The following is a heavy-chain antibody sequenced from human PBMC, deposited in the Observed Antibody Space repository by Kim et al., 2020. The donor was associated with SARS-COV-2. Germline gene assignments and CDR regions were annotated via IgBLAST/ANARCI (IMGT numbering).Heavy chain of an antibody. Sequence: GGSLRLSCAASGFTFSSYAMHWVRQAPGKGLEWVAVISYDGSNKYYADSVKGRFTISRDNSKNTLYLQMNSLRAEDTAVYYCARDLDIAAAGSRSGESGDCCYYYYYGMDVWGQGTTVTVSS. CDR1: GFTFSSYA. D-gene: IGHD6-13*01. CDR2: ISYDGSNK. J-gene: IGHJ6*02. V-gene: IGHV3-30*04. CDR3: ARDLDIAAAGSRSGESGDCCYYYYYGMDV.